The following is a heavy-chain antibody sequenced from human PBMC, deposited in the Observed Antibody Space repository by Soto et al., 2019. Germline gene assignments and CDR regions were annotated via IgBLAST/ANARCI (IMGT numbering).Heavy chain of an antibody. CDR1: GYSFTNYW. CDR3: ARQGYCSSTACYTVDY. Sequence: PGESLKISCKGSGYSFTNYWIGWVRQMPGKGLEWMGIIYPGDSNTRYSPSFQGQVTISADKSISTAYLQWSSLKDSDTAMYYCARQGYCSSTACYTVDYWGQGTLVTVSS. D-gene: IGHD2-2*02. V-gene: IGHV5-51*01. J-gene: IGHJ4*02. CDR2: IYPGDSNT.